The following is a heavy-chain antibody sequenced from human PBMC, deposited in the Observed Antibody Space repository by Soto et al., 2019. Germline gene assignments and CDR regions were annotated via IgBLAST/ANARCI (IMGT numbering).Heavy chain of an antibody. V-gene: IGHV4-34*01. CDR3: ARDPTYYDFWSGYQNWFDP. J-gene: IGHJ5*02. CDR2: INHSGST. Sequence: SETLSLTCAVYGGSFSGYYWSWIHQPPGKGLEWIGEINHSGSTNYNPSLKSRVTISVDTSKNQFSLKLSSVTAADTAVYYCARDPTYYDFWSGYQNWFDPWGQGTLVTVSS. CDR1: GGSFSGYY. D-gene: IGHD3-3*01.